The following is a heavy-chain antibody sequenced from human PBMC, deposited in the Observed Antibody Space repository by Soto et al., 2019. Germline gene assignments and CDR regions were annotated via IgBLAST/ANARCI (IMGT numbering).Heavy chain of an antibody. V-gene: IGHV1-69*04. CDR3: ARLYSSSLIDY. J-gene: IGHJ4*02. CDR2: IIPIIGKA. Sequence: SVKVSCKASGYTFTSYGISWVRQAPGQGLEWMGRIIPIIGKANYAQKFQGRVTITADKSTSTAYMELSSLRSEDTAVYYCARLYSSSLIDYWGQGTLVTVSS. D-gene: IGHD6-6*01. CDR1: GYTFTSYG.